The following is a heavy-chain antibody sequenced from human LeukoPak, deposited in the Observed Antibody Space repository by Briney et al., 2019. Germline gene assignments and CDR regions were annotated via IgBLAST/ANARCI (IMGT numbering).Heavy chain of an antibody. D-gene: IGHD3-10*01. CDR2: IYNSGST. V-gene: IGHV4-39*01. J-gene: IGHJ4*02. CDR1: GGSISSSSYY. CDR3: ARHRGYYGSGSYTPDYFDY. Sequence: PSETLSLTCTVSGGSISSSSYYWRWIRQPPGKGLEWIGSIYNSGSTYYNPSLKSRVTISVDTSKNQFSLKVTSVNAADTAVYYCARHRGYYGSGSYTPDYFDYWGQGTLVTVSS.